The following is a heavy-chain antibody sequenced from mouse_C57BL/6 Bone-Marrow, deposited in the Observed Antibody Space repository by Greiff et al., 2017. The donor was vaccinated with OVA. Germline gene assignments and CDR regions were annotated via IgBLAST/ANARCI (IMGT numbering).Heavy chain of an antibody. D-gene: IGHD2-4*01. CDR3: ARPYDYASYWYFDV. J-gene: IGHJ1*03. Sequence: GVDFSRYWMRWVRRAPGKGLEWIGEINPDSSTINYAPSLKDKFIISRDNAKNTLYLQMSKVRSEDTALYYCARPYDYASYWYFDVWGTGTTVTVSS. CDR2: INPDSSTI. V-gene: IGHV4-1*01. CDR1: GVDFSRYW.